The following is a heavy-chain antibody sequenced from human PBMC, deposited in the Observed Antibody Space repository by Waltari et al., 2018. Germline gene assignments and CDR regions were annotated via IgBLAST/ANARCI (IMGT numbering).Heavy chain of an antibody. Sequence: QGSGPGLVKPSETLSLTCTVSGGSISASTYYWGWIRQPPGKGLEWLAIIYWNDDKRYSPSLKSRLTITKDTSKNQVVLTMTNMDPVDTATYYCAHSYSSGWPADYWGQGTLVTVSS. D-gene: IGHD6-19*01. CDR1: GGSISASTYY. CDR3: AHSYSSGWPADY. J-gene: IGHJ4*02. V-gene: IGHV2-5*01. CDR2: IYWNDDK.